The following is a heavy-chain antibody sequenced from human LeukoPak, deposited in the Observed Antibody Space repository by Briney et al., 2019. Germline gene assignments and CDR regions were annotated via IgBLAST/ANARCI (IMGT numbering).Heavy chain of an antibody. CDR2: INPNSGGT. J-gene: IGHJ4*02. Sequence: ASVKVSCKVSGYTLTELSMHWVRQAPGQGLEWMGWINPNSGGTNYAQKFQGRVTMTRDTSISTAYMELSRLRSDDTAVYYCARDNLYYDILTGYYPTMYYFDYWGQGTLVTVSS. V-gene: IGHV1-2*02. CDR1: GYTLTELS. CDR3: ARDNLYYDILTGYYPTMYYFDY. D-gene: IGHD3-9*01.